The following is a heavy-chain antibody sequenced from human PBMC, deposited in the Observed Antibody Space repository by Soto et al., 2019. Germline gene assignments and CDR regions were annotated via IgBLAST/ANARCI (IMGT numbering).Heavy chain of an antibody. CDR3: AKKAYGYCSSTSCYEGFDY. D-gene: IGHD2-2*01. CDR2: ISWNRGSI. CDR1: GFTFDDYA. V-gene: IGHV3-9*01. Sequence: EVQLVESGGGLVQPGRSLRLSCAASGFTFDDYAMHWVRQAPGKGLEWVSGISWNRGSIGYADSVKGRFTISRDNAKNSLYLQMNSLRAEDTALYYCAKKAYGYCSSTSCYEGFDYCGQVTLVNASS. J-gene: IGHJ4*02.